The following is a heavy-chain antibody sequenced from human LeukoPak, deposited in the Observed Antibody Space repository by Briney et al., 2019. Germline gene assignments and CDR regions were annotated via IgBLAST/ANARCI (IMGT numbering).Heavy chain of an antibody. CDR2: ISSSGSTI. CDR1: GFTFSDYY. V-gene: IGHV3-11*04. Sequence: GGSLRLSCAASGFTFSDYYMSWIRQAPGKGLELVSYISSSGSTIYYADSVKGRFTISRDNAKNSLYLQMNSLRAEDTAVYYCARSTGYCSSTSCYGIFDYWGQGTLVTVSS. CDR3: ARSTGYCSSTSCYGIFDY. D-gene: IGHD2-2*01. J-gene: IGHJ4*02.